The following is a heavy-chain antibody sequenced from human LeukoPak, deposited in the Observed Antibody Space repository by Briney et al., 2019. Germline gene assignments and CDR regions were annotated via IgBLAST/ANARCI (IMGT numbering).Heavy chain of an antibody. V-gene: IGHV3-23*01. D-gene: IGHD6-19*01. CDR1: GFTFGSYA. CDR3: AKRLAVLGPSFDL. J-gene: IGHJ4*02. CDR2: ISASVSNK. Sequence: GESLRLSCTASGFTFGSYAMSWVRQAPGRGLEWVSAISASVSNKYYADSVRGRFTISRDNSKNTLYLQMNSLTPEDTAIYYCAKRLAVLGPSFDLWGQGALVTVSS.